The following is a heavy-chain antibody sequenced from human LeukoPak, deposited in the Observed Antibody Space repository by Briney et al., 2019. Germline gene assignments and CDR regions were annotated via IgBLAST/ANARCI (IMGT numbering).Heavy chain of an antibody. CDR3: ARDSGEILTGYFGY. CDR1: GFTVSNNY. Sequence: GGSLRLSCAVSGFTVSNNYMSWGRQAPGKGLQWVSIIYSDYSTYYADSVKGRFTISRDNSQNTLYLQMNSLRAEDTAVYYCARDSGEILTGYFGYWGQGTLVTVTS. D-gene: IGHD3-9*01. V-gene: IGHV3-53*01. CDR2: IYSDYST. J-gene: IGHJ4*02.